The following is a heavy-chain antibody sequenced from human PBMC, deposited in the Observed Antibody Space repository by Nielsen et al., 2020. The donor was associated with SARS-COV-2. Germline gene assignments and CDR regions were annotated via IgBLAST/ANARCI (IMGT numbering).Heavy chain of an antibody. CDR3: AKELEVCCHYMDV. CDR1: GFALSAYG. V-gene: IGHV3-48*02. J-gene: IGHJ6*03. Sequence: GESLKISCTASGFALSAYGMDWVRQAPGRGLEWLAHIRMSDGATQYADSVRGRFTISRDNAKNSLYLQMNSLGDEDTAVYFCAKELEVCCHYMDVWGKGTTVTVSS. CDR2: IRMSDGAT. D-gene: IGHD5/OR15-5a*01.